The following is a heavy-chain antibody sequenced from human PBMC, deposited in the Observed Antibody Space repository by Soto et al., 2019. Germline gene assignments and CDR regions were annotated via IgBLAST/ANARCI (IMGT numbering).Heavy chain of an antibody. CDR3: AKDPLWFGEYPDAFDI. J-gene: IGHJ3*02. CDR1: GVTLSSYS. D-gene: IGHD3-10*01. V-gene: IGHV3-23*01. Sequence: PGGSLRRSFGASGVTLSSYSMGWVRQAPGKGLEWVSAISGSGGSTYYADSVKGRFTISRDNSKNTLYLQMNSLRAEDTAVYYCAKDPLWFGEYPDAFDIWGQGTMV. CDR2: ISGSGGST.